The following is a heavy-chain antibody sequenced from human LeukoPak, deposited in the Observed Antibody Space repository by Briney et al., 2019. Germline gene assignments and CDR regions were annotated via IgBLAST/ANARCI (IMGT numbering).Heavy chain of an antibody. V-gene: IGHV1-18*01. J-gene: IGHJ3*02. Sequence: ASVKVSCKASGYTFSSYGISWVRQAPGQGLEWMGWISAYNGHTNYAQKLQGRVTMTTDTSTSTAYMELRSLRSDDTAVYYCARDQPRMVRGGLSDIWGQGTMVTVSS. CDR3: ARDQPRMVRGGLSDI. CDR1: GYTFSSYG. D-gene: IGHD3-10*01. CDR2: ISAYNGHT.